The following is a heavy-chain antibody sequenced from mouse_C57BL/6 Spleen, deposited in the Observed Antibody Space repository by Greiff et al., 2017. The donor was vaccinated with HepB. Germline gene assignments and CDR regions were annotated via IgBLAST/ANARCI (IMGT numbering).Heavy chain of an antibody. V-gene: IGHV1-15*01. CDR3: TRGGRGVYAMDY. Sequence: VQLQQSGAELVRPGASVTLSCKASGYTFTDYEMHWVKQTPVHGLEWIGAIDPETGGTAYNQKFKGKAILTADKSSSTAYMELRSLTSEDSAVYYCTRGGRGVYAMDYWGQGTSVTVSS. CDR1: GYTFTDYE. J-gene: IGHJ4*01. CDR2: IDPETGGT.